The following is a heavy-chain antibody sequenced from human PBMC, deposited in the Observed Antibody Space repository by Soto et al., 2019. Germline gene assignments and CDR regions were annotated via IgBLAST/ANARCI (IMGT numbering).Heavy chain of an antibody. V-gene: IGHV1-18*01. J-gene: IGHJ6*02. CDR1: GYTFTSYG. D-gene: IGHD2-21*02. CDR2: ISAYNGNT. Sequence: ASVKVSCKASGYTFTSYGISWVRQAPGQGLEWMGWISAYNGNTNYAQKLQGRVTMTTDTSTSTAYMELRSLRSDDTAVYYCARWTYCGGDCYGHYYYGMDVWGQGTTVT. CDR3: ARWTYCGGDCYGHYYYGMDV.